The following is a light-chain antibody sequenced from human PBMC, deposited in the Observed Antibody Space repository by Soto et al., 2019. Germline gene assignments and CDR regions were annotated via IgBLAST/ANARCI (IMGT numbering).Light chain of an antibody. CDR1: SSDVGSYNL. Sequence: QSVLTQPASVSGSPGQSITISCTGTSSDVGSYNLVSWYQQHPGKAPKLMIYEVSKRPSGFSNRFSGSKSGNTASLTISGLQAEDEADYFCCSYAGSSTPYVFGTGTKVTV. V-gene: IGLV2-23*02. J-gene: IGLJ1*01. CDR3: CSYAGSSTPYV. CDR2: EVS.